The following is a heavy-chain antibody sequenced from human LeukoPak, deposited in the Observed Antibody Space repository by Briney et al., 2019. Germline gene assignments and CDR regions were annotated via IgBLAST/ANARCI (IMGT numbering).Heavy chain of an antibody. CDR3: ARHMYYYDSSGPGAYYMDV. J-gene: IGHJ6*03. D-gene: IGHD3-22*01. V-gene: IGHV4-39*07. Sequence: SETLSLTCTVSGGSISSSSYYWGWIRQPPGKGLEWIGSIYYSGSTYYNPSLKSRVTISVDTSKNQFSLKLSSVAAADTAVYYCARHMYYYDSSGPGAYYMDVWGKGTTVTVSS. CDR1: GGSISSSSYY. CDR2: IYYSGST.